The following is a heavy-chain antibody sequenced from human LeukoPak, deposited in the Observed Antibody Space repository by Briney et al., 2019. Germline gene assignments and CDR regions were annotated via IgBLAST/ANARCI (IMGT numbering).Heavy chain of an antibody. V-gene: IGHV3-7*01. Sequence: GGSLRLSCAASGLTFSSYWMSWVRQAPGKGLEWVANIKQDGSEKYYVDSVKGRFTISRDNAKNSLYLQMNSLRAEDTAVYYCAREDIVVVPAAIIAAGLDYWGQGTLVTVSS. CDR3: AREDIVVVPAAIIAAGLDY. CDR2: IKQDGSEK. D-gene: IGHD2-2*02. CDR1: GLTFSSYW. J-gene: IGHJ4*02.